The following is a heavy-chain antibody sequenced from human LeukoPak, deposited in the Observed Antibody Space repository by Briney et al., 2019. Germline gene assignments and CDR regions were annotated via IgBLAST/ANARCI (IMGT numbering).Heavy chain of an antibody. J-gene: IGHJ4*02. CDR2: IYHSGST. Sequence: SETLSLTCAVSGGSISSSNWWSWVRQPPGKGLERIGEIYHSGSTNYNPSLKSRVTISVDKSKNQFSLKLSSVTAADTAVYYCARRYSSSWYRGYFDYWGQGILVTVSS. V-gene: IGHV4-4*02. D-gene: IGHD6-13*01. CDR1: GGSISSSNW. CDR3: ARRYSSSWYRGYFDY.